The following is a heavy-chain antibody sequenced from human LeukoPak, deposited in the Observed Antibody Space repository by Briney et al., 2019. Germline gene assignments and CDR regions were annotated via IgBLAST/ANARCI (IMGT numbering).Heavy chain of an antibody. D-gene: IGHD6-13*01. J-gene: IGHJ4*02. V-gene: IGHV4-59*01. CDR3: ASLYSSSWYEGYFDY. CDR1: GRSISSYY. Sequence: SETLSLTCTVAGRSISSYYWSLIRQPPGKGLEWIGYSYYSGSTNYNPSLKSRVTISVDTSKNQFSLKLSSVTAADTAVYYCASLYSSSWYEGYFDYWGQGTLVTVSS. CDR2: SYYSGST.